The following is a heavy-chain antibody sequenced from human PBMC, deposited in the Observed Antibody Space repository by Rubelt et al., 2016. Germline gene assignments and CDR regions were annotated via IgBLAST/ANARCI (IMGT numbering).Heavy chain of an antibody. CDR3: AREGYCSGGSYYYFDY. V-gene: IGHV3-7*01. CDR2: IKQDGSEK. Sequence: GSGKGLEWVANIKQDGSEKYYVDSVKGRFTISRDNAKNSLYLQMNSLRAEDTAVYYCAREGYCSGGSYYYFDYWGQGTLVTVSS. J-gene: IGHJ4*02. D-gene: IGHD2-15*01.